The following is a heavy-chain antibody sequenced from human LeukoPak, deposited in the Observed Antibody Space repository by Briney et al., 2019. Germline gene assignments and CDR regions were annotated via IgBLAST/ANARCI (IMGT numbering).Heavy chain of an antibody. V-gene: IGHV3-21*01. CDR3: ARDLEFDY. Sequence: PGGSLRLSCAASGFTFSSCTMNWVRQAPGKGLEWVSSISSSSDYIYYADSVKGRFTISRDNAKNSLYLQMNSLRAEDTAVYYCARDLEFDYWGQGTLVTVSS. J-gene: IGHJ4*02. D-gene: IGHD3-3*01. CDR1: GFTFSSCT. CDR2: ISSSSDYI.